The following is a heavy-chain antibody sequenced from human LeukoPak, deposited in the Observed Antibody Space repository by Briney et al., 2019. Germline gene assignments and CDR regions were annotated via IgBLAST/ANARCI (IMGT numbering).Heavy chain of an antibody. J-gene: IGHJ4*02. CDR2: ISAYNGNT. CDR3: ARDSGNYDY. D-gene: IGHD2-15*01. CDR1: GYTFTGYY. V-gene: IGHV1-18*04. Sequence: ASVKVSCKASGYTFTGYYMHWVRQAPGQGLEWMGWISAYNGNTNYAQKLQGRVTMTTDTSTSTAFMELRSLRSDDTAVYYCARDSGNYDYWGQGTLVTVSS.